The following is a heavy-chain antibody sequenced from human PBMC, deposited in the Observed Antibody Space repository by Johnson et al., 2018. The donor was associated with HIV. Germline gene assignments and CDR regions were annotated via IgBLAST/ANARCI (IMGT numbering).Heavy chain of an antibody. D-gene: IGHD6-13*01. J-gene: IGHJ3*01. CDR3: ARLMAARTLDDAFDL. V-gene: IGHV3-11*01. CDR1: GFTVSSNH. Sequence: QVQLVESGGGVIRPGGSLRLSCAASGFTVSSNHIRCVRQAPGKGLEWVSYISSSGTIVYYADSVKGRFTISRDNAKNSLSLQINSLRADDTALYYCARLMAARTLDDAFDLWGQGTMVTVSS. CDR2: ISSSGTIV.